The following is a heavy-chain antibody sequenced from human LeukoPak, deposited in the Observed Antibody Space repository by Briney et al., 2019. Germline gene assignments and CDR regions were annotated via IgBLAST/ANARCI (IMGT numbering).Heavy chain of an antibody. J-gene: IGHJ4*02. CDR2: INHSGST. CDR1: GGSFSGYY. Sequence: SETLSLTCAVYGGSFSGYYWSWIRQPPGKGLEWIAEINHSGSTNYNPSLKSRVTISVDTSKNQFSLKLSSVTAADTAVYYCARVSLGIAAAGTDLGYWGQGTLVTVSS. V-gene: IGHV4-34*01. CDR3: ARVSLGIAAAGTDLGY. D-gene: IGHD6-13*01.